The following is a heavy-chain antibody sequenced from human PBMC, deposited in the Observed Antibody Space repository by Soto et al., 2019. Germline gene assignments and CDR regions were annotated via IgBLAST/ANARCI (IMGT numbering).Heavy chain of an antibody. CDR3: ARDPTGYSSSWELDY. CDR1: GYTFTSYG. CDR2: ISAYNGNT. Sequence: QVQLVQSGAEVKKPGASVKVSCKASGYTFTSYGVSWVRQAPGQGLEWMGWISAYNGNTNYAQKVRGRVTMTTDTSTRTAYMELRSLRSDDTAVYYCARDPTGYSSSWELDYWGQGTLVTVSS. V-gene: IGHV1-18*01. D-gene: IGHD6-13*01. J-gene: IGHJ4*02.